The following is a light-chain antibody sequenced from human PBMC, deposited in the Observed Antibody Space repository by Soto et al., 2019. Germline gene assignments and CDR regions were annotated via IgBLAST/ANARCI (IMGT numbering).Light chain of an antibody. J-gene: IGKJ1*01. V-gene: IGKV1-39*01. Sequence: DIQMTQSPSSLSASVGDRVTITCRASQSISNYLNWYQQKPGKAPKLLIYAASSLQSGVPSRFSGSGSGTDFTLTISSLQPEDFATYYFQQSYNIRTFGQGTKVEI. CDR3: QQSYNIRT. CDR1: QSISNY. CDR2: AAS.